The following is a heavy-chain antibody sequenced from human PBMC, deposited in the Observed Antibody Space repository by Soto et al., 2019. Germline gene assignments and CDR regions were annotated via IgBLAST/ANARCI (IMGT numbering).Heavy chain of an antibody. CDR3: ATRSYDILTGYSEMGPDAFDI. D-gene: IGHD3-9*01. Sequence: ASVKVSCKVSGYTLTELSMHWVRQAPGKGLEWMGGFDPEDGETIYAQKFQGRVTMTEDTSTDTAYMELSSLRSEDTAVYYCATRSYDILTGYSEMGPDAFDIWGQGTMVTVSS. V-gene: IGHV1-24*01. J-gene: IGHJ3*02. CDR2: FDPEDGET. CDR1: GYTLTELS.